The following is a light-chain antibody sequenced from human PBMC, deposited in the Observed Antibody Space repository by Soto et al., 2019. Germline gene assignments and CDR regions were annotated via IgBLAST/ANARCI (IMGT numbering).Light chain of an antibody. CDR1: QSVSNNY. Sequence: EIVLTQSPGTLSLSPGERPSLSCSVSQSVSNNYLAWYQQKPGQAPRLLIYGASSRATGIPDRFSGSGSGTDFTLSISRLEPEDFAVYYCQQYGSSPETFGQGTKVDI. CDR3: QQYGSSPET. CDR2: GAS. V-gene: IGKV3-20*01. J-gene: IGKJ1*01.